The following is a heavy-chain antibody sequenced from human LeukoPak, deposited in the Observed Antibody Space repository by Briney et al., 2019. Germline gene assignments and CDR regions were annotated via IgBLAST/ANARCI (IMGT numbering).Heavy chain of an antibody. J-gene: IGHJ4*02. V-gene: IGHV3-23*01. CDR2: ISGSGGST. CDR3: AKVTYYYDSSGYYYMGYFDY. Sequence: GGSLRLSCAASGFTFSSYAMGWVRQAPGKGLEWVSAISGSGGSTYYADSVKGRFTISRDNSKNTLYLQMNSLRAEDTAVYYCAKVTYYYDSSGYYYMGYFDYWGQGTLVTVSS. D-gene: IGHD3-22*01. CDR1: GFTFSSYA.